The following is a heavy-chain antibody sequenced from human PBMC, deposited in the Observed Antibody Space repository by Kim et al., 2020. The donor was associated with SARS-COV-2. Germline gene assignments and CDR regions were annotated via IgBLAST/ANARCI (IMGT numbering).Heavy chain of an antibody. V-gene: IGHV4-39*02. D-gene: IGHD6-19*01. CDR3: ALTLAVAGPFPFDY. Sequence: SETLSLTCAVSGGSINRSSFYWGWVRQSPGKGLEWIGRVFYSGSTFYNPSLRSRVTMSIDTSKSHISLRLTSVTAADMAIYYCALTLAVAGPFPFDYWGQGTLVTVSS. J-gene: IGHJ4*02. CDR2: VFYSGST. CDR1: GGSINRSSFY.